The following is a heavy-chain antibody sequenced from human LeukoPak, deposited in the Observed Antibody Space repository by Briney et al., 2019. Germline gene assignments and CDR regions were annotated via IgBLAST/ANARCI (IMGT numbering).Heavy chain of an antibody. J-gene: IGHJ6*03. D-gene: IGHD1-26*01. Sequence: ASVKVSCKASGGTFSNYAISWVRQAPGQGLEWMGGIVPDFGTTNYAQRFQRRLTITTDEASSIVYMDLSSLTSDDTAVYYCATDVGEGYHYYYIDVWGKGTTVTVSS. V-gene: IGHV1-69*05. CDR3: ATDVGEGYHYYYIDV. CDR2: IVPDFGTT. CDR1: GGTFSNYA.